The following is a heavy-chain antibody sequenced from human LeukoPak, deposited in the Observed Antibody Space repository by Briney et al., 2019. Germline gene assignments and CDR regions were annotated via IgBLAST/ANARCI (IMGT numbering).Heavy chain of an antibody. D-gene: IGHD6-19*01. Sequence: SETLSLTCTVSGGSISSSSYYWGWIRQPPGKGLEWIGSIYYSGSTYYNPSLKSRVTISVDTSKNQFSLKLSSVTPADTAVYYCARQREYSSGWYRGPYYFDYWGQGTLVTVSS. CDR3: ARQREYSSGWYRGPYYFDY. CDR1: GGSISSSSYY. J-gene: IGHJ4*02. V-gene: IGHV4-39*01. CDR2: IYYSGST.